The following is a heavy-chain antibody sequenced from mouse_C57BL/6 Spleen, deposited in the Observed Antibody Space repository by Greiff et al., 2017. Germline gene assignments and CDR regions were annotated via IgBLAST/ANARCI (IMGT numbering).Heavy chain of an antibody. CDR3: ARFYDGYYWYFDV. D-gene: IGHD2-3*01. CDR2: INPNNGGT. J-gene: IGHJ1*03. V-gene: IGHV1-26*01. CDR1: GYTFTDYY. Sequence: VQLQQSGPELVKPGASVKISCKASGYTFTDYYMNWVKQSHGKSLEWIGDINPNNGGTSYNQKFKGKATLTVDKSSSTAYMELRSLTSEDSAVYYCARFYDGYYWYFDVWGTGTTVTVSS.